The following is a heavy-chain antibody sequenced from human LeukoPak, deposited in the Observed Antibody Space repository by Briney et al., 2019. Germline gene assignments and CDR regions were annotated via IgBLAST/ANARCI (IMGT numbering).Heavy chain of an antibody. Sequence: ASVRVSCKTSGYTFRDYEINWVRQAPGLGLEWVAWIHANSGKAGSAQNFQGRVTLTRDTSTETAFMELSGLTSDDSATYFCARGHYGGNRYFDNWGQGTLVTVSS. V-gene: IGHV1-8*01. CDR3: ARGHYGGNRYFDN. J-gene: IGHJ4*02. D-gene: IGHD4-23*01. CDR1: GYTFRDYE. CDR2: IHANSGKA.